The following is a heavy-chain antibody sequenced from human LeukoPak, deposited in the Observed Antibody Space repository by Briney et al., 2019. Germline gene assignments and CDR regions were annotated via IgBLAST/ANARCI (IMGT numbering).Heavy chain of an antibody. CDR2: IYYSGNT. CDR1: GGSISSYF. CDR3: AKDIGSYYDY. J-gene: IGHJ4*02. D-gene: IGHD3-10*01. Sequence: SETLSLTCTVSGGSISSYFWSWIRQPPGKGLEWIGYIYYSGNTNYNPSLKSRVTISVDTSKNQFSLKLSSVTAADTAVYYCAKDIGSYYDYWGQGILVTVSS. V-gene: IGHV4-59*01.